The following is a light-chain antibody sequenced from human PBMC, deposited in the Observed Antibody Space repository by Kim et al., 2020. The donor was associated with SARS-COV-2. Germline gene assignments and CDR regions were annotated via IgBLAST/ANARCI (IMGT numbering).Light chain of an antibody. CDR3: GSYGGSNNLV. V-gene: IGLV2-8*01. CDR2: EVS. J-gene: IGLJ3*02. Sequence: RSVTISCTGTSSNVGGYKYVSWYQQHPGKAPKLIIYEVSKRPSGVPHRFSGSKSGNTASLTVSGLQAEDEADYYCGSYGGSNNLVFGGGTKVTVL. CDR1: SSNVGGYKY.